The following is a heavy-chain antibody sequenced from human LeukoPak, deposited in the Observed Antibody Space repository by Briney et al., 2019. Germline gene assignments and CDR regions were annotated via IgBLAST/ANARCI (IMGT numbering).Heavy chain of an antibody. CDR2: IKQDGSEK. V-gene: IGHV3-7*03. CDR1: GFTFNSYW. Sequence: GGSLRLSCAASGFTFNSYWMRWVRQAPGKGLDWVANIKQDGSEKYYVDSVKGRFTISRDNAKNSLYLQMNSLTAEDTAVYYCLRGMSNWGQGTLVTVSS. CDR3: LRGMSN. J-gene: IGHJ4*02.